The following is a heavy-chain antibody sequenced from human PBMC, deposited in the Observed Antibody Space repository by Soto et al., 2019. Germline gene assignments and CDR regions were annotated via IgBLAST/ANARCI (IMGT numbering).Heavy chain of an antibody. V-gene: IGHV3-30*03. Sequence: PGGSLRLSCAASGFTFSSYGMHWVRQAPGKGLEWVAVISYDGSNKYYADSVKGRFTISRDNSKNTLYLQMNSLRAEDTAVYYCGTFHDFDYWGQGTLVTVSS. CDR3: GTFHDFDY. CDR1: GFTFSSYG. J-gene: IGHJ4*02. CDR2: ISYDGSNK.